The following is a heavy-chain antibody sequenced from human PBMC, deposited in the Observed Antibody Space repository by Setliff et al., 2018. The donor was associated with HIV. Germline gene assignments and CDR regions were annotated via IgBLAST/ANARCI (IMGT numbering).Heavy chain of an antibody. V-gene: IGHV4-59*12. CDR1: GYSISSYY. D-gene: IGHD3-22*01. CDR2: IYYSGST. J-gene: IGHJ4*02. CDR3: ARDRGYYDSSGTPVDY. Sequence: SETLSLTCTVSGYSISSYYWSWIRQPPGKGLEWIGYIYYSGSTNYNPSLKSRVTISVDTSKNQFSLKLSSVTAADTAVYYCARDRGYYDSSGTPVDYWGQGTLVSV.